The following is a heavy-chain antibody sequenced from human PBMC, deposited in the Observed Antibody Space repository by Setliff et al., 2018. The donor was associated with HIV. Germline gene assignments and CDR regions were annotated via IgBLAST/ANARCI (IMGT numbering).Heavy chain of an antibody. V-gene: IGHV4-39*01. CDR3: ASRVYYYDESRILREEGFVP. Sequence: PSETLSLTCTVSGGSISNSRYYWSWIRQPPGKGLEWIGSIYYSGSTYYNPSLKSRLTISVDTSKNQFSLELSSVTAADTAVYYCASRVYYYDESRILREEGFVPWGQGTLVTVSS. CDR2: IYYSGST. CDR1: GGSISNSRYY. J-gene: IGHJ5*02. D-gene: IGHD3-22*01.